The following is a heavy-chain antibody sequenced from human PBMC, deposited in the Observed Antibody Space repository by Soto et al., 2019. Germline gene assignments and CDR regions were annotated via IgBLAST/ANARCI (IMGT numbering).Heavy chain of an antibody. CDR2: ISVTPGIT. CDR1: GFTMSTYS. V-gene: IGHV3-23*01. Sequence: EMQLLESGGGLVQPGGSLRLSCAASGFTMSTYSVTWVRQAPGKGLEWVSGISVTPGITFYADSVEGRFTISRDSSNNAVYLQMNSLRAEETAMYFCSKWSGYCDLWGQGTLVTVSS. J-gene: IGHJ4*02. D-gene: IGHD2-15*01. CDR3: SKWSGYCDL.